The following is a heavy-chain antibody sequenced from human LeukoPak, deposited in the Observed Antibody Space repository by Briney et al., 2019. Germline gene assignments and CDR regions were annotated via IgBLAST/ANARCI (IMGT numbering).Heavy chain of an antibody. V-gene: IGHV4-34*01. Sequence: SETLSLTCAVSGVSVSDYYWSWLRQSPEKGLEWFGEVSPGGYNTSNPSLRSRVIISEDTSENQLSLNVTSVTAADTALYYCARIRCGRGQARCYNHWAQGSLVTVSS. CDR3: ARIRCGRGQARCYNH. CDR1: GVSVSDYY. CDR2: VSPGGYN. J-gene: IGHJ5*02. D-gene: IGHD2-21*01.